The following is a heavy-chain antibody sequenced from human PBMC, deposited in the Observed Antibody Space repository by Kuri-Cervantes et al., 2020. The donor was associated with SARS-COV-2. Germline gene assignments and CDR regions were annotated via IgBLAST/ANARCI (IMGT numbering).Heavy chain of an antibody. CDR3: AREDRYGGNLNWFDP. Sequence: GESLKISCTASTLTFSDYAMSWVRQAPGKGLEWVSTISGSSDYTYYAESVDYAESVEGRFTISRDISKKTLYLQMNSLRVEDTAVYYCAREDRYGGNLNWFDPWGQGTLVTVSS. V-gene: IGHV3-23*01. CDR2: ISGSSDYT. J-gene: IGHJ5*02. D-gene: IGHD1-26*01. CDR1: TLTFSDYA.